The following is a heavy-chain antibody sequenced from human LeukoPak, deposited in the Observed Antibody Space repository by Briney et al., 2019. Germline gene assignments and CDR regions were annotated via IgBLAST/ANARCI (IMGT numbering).Heavy chain of an antibody. D-gene: IGHD3-10*01. CDR2: INPNSGGT. Sequence: ASVKVSCKASGYTFTGYYMHWVRQAPGQGLEWMGWINPNSGGTNYAQKFQGRVTMTRDTSISTAYMELSRLRSDDTAVYYCARGGALKGSGNYGTDVWGQGTTVTVSS. CDR1: GYTFTGYY. V-gene: IGHV1-2*02. CDR3: ARGGALKGSGNYGTDV. J-gene: IGHJ6*02.